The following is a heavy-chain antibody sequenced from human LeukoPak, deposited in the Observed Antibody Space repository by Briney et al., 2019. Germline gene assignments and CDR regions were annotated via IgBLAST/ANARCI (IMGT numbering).Heavy chain of an antibody. CDR2: IYYSGST. D-gene: IGHD6-13*01. J-gene: IGHJ5*02. CDR1: GGSFSGYY. CDR3: ARAGPGIAGSGWFDP. V-gene: IGHV4-59*01. Sequence: PSETPSLTCAVYGGSFSGYYWSWIRQPPGKGLEWIGYIYYSGSTNYNPSLKSRVTISVDTSKNQFSLKLSSVTAADTAVYYCARAGPGIAGSGWFDPWGQGTLVTVSS.